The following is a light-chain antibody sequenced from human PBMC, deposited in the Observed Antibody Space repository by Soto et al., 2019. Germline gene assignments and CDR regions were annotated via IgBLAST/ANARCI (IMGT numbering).Light chain of an antibody. J-gene: IGKJ1*01. V-gene: IGKV3-20*01. CDR3: QQYGSSPET. Sequence: EIFLTQSPGTLSLSPGERATLSCRASQSVSSSYLAWYQQKPGQAPRLLIYGASSRATGIPDRFSGSGSGTDFTLTISRLEPEDFAVYYCQQYGSSPETFGQGTKVDIK. CDR2: GAS. CDR1: QSVSSSY.